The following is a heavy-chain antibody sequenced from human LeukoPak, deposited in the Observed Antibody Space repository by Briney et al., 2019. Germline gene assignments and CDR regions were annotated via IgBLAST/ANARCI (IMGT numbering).Heavy chain of an antibody. Sequence: GGSLRLSCAASGFTFSSYGMHWVRQAPGKGLEWVSFIRDDGSNKYYADSVKGRFTISRDNSKNTLYLQMNSLRAEDTAVYYCAKDEWLANFVYWGQGNLVTVSS. CDR2: IRDDGSNK. CDR1: GFTFSSYG. D-gene: IGHD6-19*01. V-gene: IGHV3-30*02. J-gene: IGHJ4*02. CDR3: AKDEWLANFVY.